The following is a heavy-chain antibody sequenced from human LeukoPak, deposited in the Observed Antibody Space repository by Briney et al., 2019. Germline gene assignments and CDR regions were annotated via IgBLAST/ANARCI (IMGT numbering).Heavy chain of an antibody. CDR2: INTRGDTA. J-gene: IGHJ4*02. V-gene: IGHV3-11*01. CDR3: ARVPGTYRFDY. Sequence: LSLTCTVSGGSISSCYWSWIRQAPGKGLECVSYINTRGDTAHYADSVKGRFTISRDNAKNSLYLQLNNLRAEDTAVYYCARVPGTYRFDYWGQGSLVTVSS. D-gene: IGHD1-26*01. CDR1: GGSISSCY.